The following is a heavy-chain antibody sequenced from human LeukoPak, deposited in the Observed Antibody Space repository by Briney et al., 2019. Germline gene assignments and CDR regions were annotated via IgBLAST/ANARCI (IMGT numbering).Heavy chain of an antibody. V-gene: IGHV4-34*01. Sequence: SETLSLTCAVYGGSFSGYYWSWIRQPPGKGLEWIGEINHSGSTNYNPSLKSRVTISVDTSKNQFSLKLSSVTAADTAVYYCARTYCGGDCLDYWGQGTLVTVSS. J-gene: IGHJ4*02. CDR1: GGSFSGYY. CDR2: INHSGST. CDR3: ARTYCGGDCLDY. D-gene: IGHD2-21*02.